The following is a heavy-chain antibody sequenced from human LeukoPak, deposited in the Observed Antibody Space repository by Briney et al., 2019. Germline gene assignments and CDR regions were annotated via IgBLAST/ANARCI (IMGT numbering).Heavy chain of an antibody. D-gene: IGHD6-19*01. Sequence: ASVKVSCKASGYAFTSYYMHWVRQAPGQGLEWMGIINPSGGSTSYAQKFQGRVTMTRDTSTSTVYMELSSLRSEDTAVYYCAIPDLGYSSTYYYGMDVWGQGTTVTVSS. V-gene: IGHV1-46*01. CDR2: INPSGGST. CDR3: AIPDLGYSSTYYYGMDV. CDR1: GYAFTSYY. J-gene: IGHJ6*02.